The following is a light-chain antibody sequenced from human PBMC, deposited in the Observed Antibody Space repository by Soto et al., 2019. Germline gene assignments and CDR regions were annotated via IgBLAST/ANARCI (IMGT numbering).Light chain of an antibody. J-gene: IGKJ4*01. Sequence: DIQMTQSPSALSASVGDRVTITCRASQSISSWLAWYQQKPGKAPKLLIYDASSLESGVPSRFSGSGSGTEFTLTISSLQPDDFATYYCHPYNSLLTFGGGTKVDIK. CDR3: HPYNSLLT. CDR1: QSISSW. V-gene: IGKV1-5*01. CDR2: DAS.